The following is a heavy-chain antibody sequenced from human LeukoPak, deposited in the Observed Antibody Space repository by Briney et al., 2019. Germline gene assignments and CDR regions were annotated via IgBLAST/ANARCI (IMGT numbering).Heavy chain of an antibody. V-gene: IGHV3-21*01. D-gene: IGHD3-3*01. J-gene: IGHJ4*02. CDR2: ISSSSNYI. Sequence: GGSLRLSCAASGFTFSSYSINWVRQAPGKGLEWVSSISSSSNYIYYAASVKGRFTISRDNAKNSLYLQMNSLRAEDTAVYYCARTIFGVVIEGAMDYWGQGTLVTVSS. CDR3: ARTIFGVVIEGAMDY. CDR1: GFTFSSYS.